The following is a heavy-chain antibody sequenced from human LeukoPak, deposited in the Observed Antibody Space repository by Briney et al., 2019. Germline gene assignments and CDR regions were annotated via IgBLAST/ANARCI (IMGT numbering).Heavy chain of an antibody. D-gene: IGHD3-10*01. CDR1: GLSLSTGGVG. CDR2: IYSNDDE. Sequence: SGPTLVKPTQTLTLTCTFSGLSLSTGGVGVGWGRQPPGKALEWLALIYSNDDERYSPSLKSRLTITKDTSKNQVVLTVTNMDPVDTGTYYCAHRRRSGDYFDFWGQGTLVTVSS. V-gene: IGHV2-5*01. CDR3: AHRRRSGDYFDF. J-gene: IGHJ4*02.